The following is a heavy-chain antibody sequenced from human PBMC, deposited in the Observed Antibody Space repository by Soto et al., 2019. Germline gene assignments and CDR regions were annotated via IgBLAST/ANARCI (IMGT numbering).Heavy chain of an antibody. V-gene: IGHV4-59*01. J-gene: IGHJ3*02. Sequence: LVPMSLRCTVSGGSSRDYDCSWIRQPPRKGLEWIGYIYYSGITNYNPSLKSRVPISVDTSNNQFSLKLSSVTAADTAVYYCASAYGSGSYYIPDAFDIRGQGTMVSV. CDR2: IYYSGIT. CDR1: GGSSRDYD. D-gene: IGHD3-10*01. CDR3: ASAYGSGSYYIPDAFDI.